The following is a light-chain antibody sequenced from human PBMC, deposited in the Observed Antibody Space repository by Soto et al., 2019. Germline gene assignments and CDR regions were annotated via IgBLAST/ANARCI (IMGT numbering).Light chain of an antibody. J-gene: IGKJ1*01. V-gene: IGKV3-15*01. CDR3: QQYNNWPAWT. Sequence: EIVMTQSPATLSVSPGGRATLSCRASQSISDTLAWYQQKPGQAPRLLIYGASTRATGIPARFSGSGSGTEFTLTISSLQSEDFAVYYCQQYNNWPAWTFGQGTKVDI. CDR1: QSISDT. CDR2: GAS.